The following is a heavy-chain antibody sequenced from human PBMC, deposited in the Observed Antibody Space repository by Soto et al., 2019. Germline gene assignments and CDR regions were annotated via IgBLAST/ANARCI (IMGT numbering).Heavy chain of an antibody. Sequence: GGSLRLSCAASGFTFSSYIMNWVRQAPGKGLEWVSYISSSSSTIYYADSVKGRFTISRDNAKNSLYLQMNSLRAEDTAVYYCARGSIVVVPAARWYMDVWGKGTTVTVSS. J-gene: IGHJ6*03. CDR1: GFTFSSYI. CDR3: ARGSIVVVPAARWYMDV. V-gene: IGHV3-48*01. D-gene: IGHD2-2*01. CDR2: ISSSSSTI.